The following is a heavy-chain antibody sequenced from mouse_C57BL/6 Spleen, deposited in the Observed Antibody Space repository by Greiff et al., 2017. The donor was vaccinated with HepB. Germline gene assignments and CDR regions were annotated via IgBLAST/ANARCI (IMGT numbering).Heavy chain of an antibody. CDR1: GYTFTSYG. Sequence: QVQLQQSGAELARPGASVKLSCKASGYTFTSYGISWVKQRTGQGLEWIGEIYPRSGNTYYNEKFKGKATLTADKSSSTAYMELRSLTSEVSAVYFCARCYPYDFYYWGQGTTLTVSS. V-gene: IGHV1-81*01. CDR3: ARCYPYDFYY. D-gene: IGHD1-1*01. J-gene: IGHJ2*01. CDR2: IYPRSGNT.